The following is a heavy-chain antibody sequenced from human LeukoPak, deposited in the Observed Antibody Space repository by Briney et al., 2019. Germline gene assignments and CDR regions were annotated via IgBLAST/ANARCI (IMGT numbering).Heavy chain of an antibody. V-gene: IGHV3-73*01. J-gene: IGHJ3*02. CDR1: GFTFSGSA. Sequence: GGSLRLSCAASGFTFSGSAMHWVRQASGKGLEWVGRIRSKANSYATAYAASVKGRFTISRDDSKNTAYLQMDSLKTVDTAVYYCTSRRPGGFGDNFSFDIWGQGTMVTVSS. D-gene: IGHD3-10*01. CDR2: IRSKANSYAT. CDR3: TSRRPGGFGDNFSFDI.